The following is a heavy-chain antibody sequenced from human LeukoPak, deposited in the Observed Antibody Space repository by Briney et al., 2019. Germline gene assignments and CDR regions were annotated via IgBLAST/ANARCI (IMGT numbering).Heavy chain of an antibody. CDR1: GFPFSTYA. J-gene: IGHJ5*02. D-gene: IGHD6-13*01. CDR3: AKDFGHSTNWYAGGFDP. V-gene: IGHV3-23*01. CDR2: ISGSGGST. Sequence: GGSLRLSCAASGFPFSTYAMSWVRQAPGKGLEWVSAISGSGGSTYYADSVKGRFTISRDNSKNTLYLQMNILRGEDTAVYYCAKDFGHSTNWYAGGFDPWGQGTLVTVSS.